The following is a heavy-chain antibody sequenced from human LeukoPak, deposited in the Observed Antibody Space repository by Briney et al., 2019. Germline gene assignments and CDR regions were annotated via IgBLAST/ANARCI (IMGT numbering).Heavy chain of an antibody. CDR3: ARMDRHPLYYYYYGMDV. J-gene: IGHJ6*02. CDR1: GGSISSYY. Sequence: PSETLSLTCTVSGGSISSYYWSWIRQPPGKGLEWIGYIYYSGSTNYNPSLKSRDTISVDTSKNQFSLKLSSVTAADTAVYYCARMDRHPLYYYYYGMDVWGQGTTVTVSS. V-gene: IGHV4-59*01. D-gene: IGHD2-2*03. CDR2: IYYSGST.